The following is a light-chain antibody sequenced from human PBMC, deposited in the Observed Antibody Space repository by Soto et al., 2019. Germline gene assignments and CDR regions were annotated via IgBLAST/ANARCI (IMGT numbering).Light chain of an antibody. V-gene: IGKV3-20*01. CDR2: GAS. CDR3: QQYGSSST. J-gene: IGKJ1*01. CDR1: QSVSSSY. Sequence: EIVLTQSPGTLSLSPGERANLSCRASQSVSSSYLAWYQQKPGQAPRLLIYGASSRATGIPDRFSGSGFGTDFTLTISRLEPEDFAVYYCQQYGSSSTFGQGTKVDIK.